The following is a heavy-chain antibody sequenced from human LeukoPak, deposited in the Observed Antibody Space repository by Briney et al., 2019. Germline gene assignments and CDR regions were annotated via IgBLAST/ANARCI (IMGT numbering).Heavy chain of an antibody. J-gene: IGHJ6*03. Sequence: SETLSLTCTVSGGSISSHYWSWIRQPPGKGLEWIGYIYYSGSTNYNPSLKSRVPISVDTSKNQFSLKLSSVTAADTAVYYCARASSNYYYYYYYMDVWGKGTTVTVSS. CDR2: IYYSGST. D-gene: IGHD4-11*01. V-gene: IGHV4-59*11. CDR1: GGSISSHY. CDR3: ARASSNYYYYYYYMDV.